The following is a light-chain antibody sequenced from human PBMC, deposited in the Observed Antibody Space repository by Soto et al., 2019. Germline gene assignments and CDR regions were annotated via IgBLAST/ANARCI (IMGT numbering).Light chain of an antibody. CDR3: SSYSSSVTLV. CDR2: EVT. CDR1: SSDVGGHNY. V-gene: IGLV2-14*01. Sequence: QSALTQPASVSGSPGQSITISCTGTSSDVGGHNYVSWYQHHPGNAPKLLIYEVTDRPAGVSNRFSGSKSGNTASLTISGLQAEDEADYFCSSYSSSVTLVFGGGTKLTVL. J-gene: IGLJ3*02.